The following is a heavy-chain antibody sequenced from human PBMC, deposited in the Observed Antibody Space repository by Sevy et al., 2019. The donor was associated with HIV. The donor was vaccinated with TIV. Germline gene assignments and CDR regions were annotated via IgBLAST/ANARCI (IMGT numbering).Heavy chain of an antibody. CDR3: ATLGGSYSYYYYGMDV. CDR2: IYYSGST. D-gene: IGHD1-26*01. Sequence: SETLSLTCTVSGGSNSSSSYYWGWIRQPPGKGLEWIGSIYYSGSTYYNPSLKSRVTISVDTSKNQFSLKLSSVTAADTAVYYCATLGGSYSYYYYGMDVWGQGTTVTVSS. J-gene: IGHJ6*02. CDR1: GGSNSSSSYY. V-gene: IGHV4-39*01.